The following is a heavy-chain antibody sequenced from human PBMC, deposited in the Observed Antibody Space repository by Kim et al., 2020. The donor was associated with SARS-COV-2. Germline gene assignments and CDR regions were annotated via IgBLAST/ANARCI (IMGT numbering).Heavy chain of an antibody. V-gene: IGHV4-39*07. CDR1: GGSISSSSYY. CDR2: IYYSGST. J-gene: IGHJ5*02. CDR3: ARDFSDMITFGGVIVFSWFDP. Sequence: SETLSLTCTVSGGSISSSSYYWGWIRQPPGKGLEWIGSIYYSGSTYYNPSLKSRVTISVDTSKNQFSLKLSSVTAADTAVYYCARDFSDMITFGGVIVFSWFDPWGQGTLVTVSS. D-gene: IGHD3-16*02.